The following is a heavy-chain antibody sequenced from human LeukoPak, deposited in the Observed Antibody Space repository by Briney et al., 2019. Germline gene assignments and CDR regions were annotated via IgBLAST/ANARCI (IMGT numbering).Heavy chain of an antibody. D-gene: IGHD3-16*01. CDR1: SYSISSGYY. CDR3: ASGGDYSDY. Sequence: SETLSLTCAVSSYSISSGYYWGWIRQPPGKGLEWIGSIYHSGSTYYNPSLKSRATISVDTSKNQFSLKLSSVTAADTAVYYCASGGDYSDYWGQGTLVTVSS. CDR2: IYHSGST. J-gene: IGHJ4*02. V-gene: IGHV4-38-2*01.